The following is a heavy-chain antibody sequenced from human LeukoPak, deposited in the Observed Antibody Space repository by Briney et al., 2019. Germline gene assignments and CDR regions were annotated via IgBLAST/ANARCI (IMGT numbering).Heavy chain of an antibody. V-gene: IGHV4-34*01. CDR3: ARGPQICSSGWYCTQVTQYYYYYGMDV. CDR1: GGSFSDYY. D-gene: IGHD6-19*01. J-gene: IGHJ6*02. Sequence: SETLSLTCAVYGGSFSDYYWSWIRQPPGKGLERIGEIDHRESTTYNPSLKSRVTISVDTSKNQFSLKLSSVTAADTAVYYCARGPQICSSGWYCTQVTQYYYYYGMDVWGQGTTVTVSS. CDR2: IDHREST.